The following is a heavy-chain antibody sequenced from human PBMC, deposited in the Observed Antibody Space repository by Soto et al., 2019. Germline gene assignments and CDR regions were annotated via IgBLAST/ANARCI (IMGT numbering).Heavy chain of an antibody. V-gene: IGHV3-23*01. CDR3: TKMGTSIWYMDYFDY. D-gene: IGHD3-3*02. J-gene: IGHJ4*02. CDR1: GINFLTYA. CDR2: ISSSGIT. Sequence: DVQLLESGGGLVQPGGSLRFSCAAPGINFLTYAMAWVRQAPGKGLEWVSVISSSGITYYADSVKGRFTISRDISNTTLFLQMNSLRFEDTAVYYCTKMGTSIWYMDYFDYWGRGSLVIVSS.